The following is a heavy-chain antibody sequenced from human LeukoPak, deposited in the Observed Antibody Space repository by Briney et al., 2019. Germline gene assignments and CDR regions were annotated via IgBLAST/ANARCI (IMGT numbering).Heavy chain of an antibody. D-gene: IGHD4-11*01. V-gene: IGHV4-34*01. CDR2: INHSGST. J-gene: IGHJ4*01. Sequence: SETLSLTCAVYGGSFSGYYWSWIRQPPGKGLEWIGEINHSGSTNYNPSLKSRVTISVDTSKNQFSLKLSAVTAADTAVCYCARVARHDYTYYPGGNYFDYWGHGTLVTVSS. CDR3: ARVARHDYTYYPGGNYFDY. CDR1: GGSFSGYY.